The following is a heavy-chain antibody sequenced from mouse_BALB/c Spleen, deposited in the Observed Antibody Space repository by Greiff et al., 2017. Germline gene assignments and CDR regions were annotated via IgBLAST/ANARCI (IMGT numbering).Heavy chain of an antibody. Sequence: EVKLVESGGGLVQPGGSRKLSCAASGFTFSSFGMHWVRQAPEKGLEWVAYISSGSSTIYYADTVKGRFTISRDNPKNTLFLQMTSLRSEDTAMYYCAREGYYGSNAMDYWGQGTSVTVSS. CDR1: GFTFSSFG. J-gene: IGHJ4*01. V-gene: IGHV5-17*02. D-gene: IGHD1-1*01. CDR3: AREGYYGSNAMDY. CDR2: ISSGSSTI.